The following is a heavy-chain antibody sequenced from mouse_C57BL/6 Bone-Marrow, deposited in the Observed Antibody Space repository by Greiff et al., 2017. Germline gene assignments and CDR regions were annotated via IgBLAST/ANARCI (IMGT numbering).Heavy chain of an antibody. CDR2: IDPETGGT. CDR1: GYTFTDYE. D-gene: IGHD2-4*01. CDR3: ARSDYNWYFDG. Sequence: QVQLQQSGAELVRPGASVTLSCKASGYTFTDYEMHWVKQTPVHGLEWIGAIDPETGGTAYNQKFKGKATLTVDTSSSTAYMQLSSLTSEDSAVYYCARSDYNWYFDGWGTGTTVTVSS. J-gene: IGHJ1*03. V-gene: IGHV1-15*01.